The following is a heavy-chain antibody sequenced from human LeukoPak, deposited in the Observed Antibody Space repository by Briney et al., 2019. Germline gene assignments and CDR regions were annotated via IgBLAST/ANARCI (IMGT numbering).Heavy chain of an antibody. D-gene: IGHD6-19*01. CDR2: IYFSGST. Sequence: SQTLSLTCTVSGGSISSGSYYWSWIRQPPRKGLEWIGSIYFSGSTNYNPSLKSRVTISVDPSKSQSSRKLISVTPARTSVSDRARLRPKKLGYSSGWHGPYYYYYYMDVWGKGTTVTISS. J-gene: IGHJ6*03. V-gene: IGHV4-61*01. CDR3: ARLRPKKLGYSSGWHGPYYYYYYMDV. CDR1: GGSISSGSYY.